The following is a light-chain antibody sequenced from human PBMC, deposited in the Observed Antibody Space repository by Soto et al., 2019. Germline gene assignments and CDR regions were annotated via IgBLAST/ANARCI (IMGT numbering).Light chain of an antibody. CDR3: HQTYNTLYT. CDR1: QSLLYSNGHNY. J-gene: IGKJ2*01. V-gene: IGKV1-39*01. CDR2: AAS. Sequence: MTQSPPSLPVTPGEPASMSCRSSQSLLYSNGHNYLNWYQQKPGKAPQLLISAASTLQSGVPSRFSGSGSGTDFTLTISSLQPEDSATYYCHQTYNTLYTFGQGTKVDIK.